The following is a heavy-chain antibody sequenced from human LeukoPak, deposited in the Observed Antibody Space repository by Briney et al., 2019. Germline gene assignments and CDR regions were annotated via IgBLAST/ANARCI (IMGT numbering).Heavy chain of an antibody. CDR1: GGSFSGYY. Sequence: PSETLSLTCAVYGGSFSGYYWSWIRQPPGKGLEWIGEINHSGSTNYNPSLKSRVTISVDTSKNQFSLKLSSVTAADTAVYYCARDESGSHDYWGQGTLVTVSS. CDR3: ARDESGSHDY. J-gene: IGHJ4*02. CDR2: INHSGST. V-gene: IGHV4-34*01. D-gene: IGHD1-26*01.